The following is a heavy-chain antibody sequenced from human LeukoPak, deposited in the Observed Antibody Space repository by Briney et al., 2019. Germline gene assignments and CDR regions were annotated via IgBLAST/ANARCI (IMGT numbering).Heavy chain of an antibody. CDR2: IYSGGST. CDR3: TRDHSSDRAFDI. J-gene: IGHJ3*02. Sequence: GGSLRLSCAASGFTFTNYAMSWVRQAPGKGLEWVSVIYSGGSTYYADSVKGRFTISRDNSKNTLYLQMNSLRAEDTAVYYCTRDHSSDRAFDIWGQGTMVTVSS. CDR1: GFTFTNYA. V-gene: IGHV3-53*01. D-gene: IGHD3-22*01.